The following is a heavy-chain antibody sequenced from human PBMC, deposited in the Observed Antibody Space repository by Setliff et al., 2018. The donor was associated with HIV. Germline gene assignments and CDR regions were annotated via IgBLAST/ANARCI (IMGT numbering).Heavy chain of an antibody. CDR2: INPSSTST. J-gene: IGHJ1*01. Sequence: ASVKVSCKASGYTFTTYYIHWVRQAPGQGLEWMGIINPSSTSTNYAQRFQGRVTMTRDTSTSTVYMELRSLRSEATAVYYCARDHMSVGAWVGATSRGLFQHWGQGTLVTVSS. CDR3: ARDHMSVGAWVGATSRGLFQH. V-gene: IGHV1-46*01. CDR1: GYTFTTYY. D-gene: IGHD1-26*01.